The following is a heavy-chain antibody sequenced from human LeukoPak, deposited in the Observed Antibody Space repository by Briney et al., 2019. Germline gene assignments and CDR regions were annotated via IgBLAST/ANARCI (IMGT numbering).Heavy chain of an antibody. V-gene: IGHV1-18*04. CDR2: ISAYNGNT. CDR1: GYTFTDYY. D-gene: IGHD3-16*01. J-gene: IGHJ4*02. CDR3: ARDGGPYTPPDY. Sequence: ASVKVSCKASGYTFTDYYMHWVRQAPGQGLEWMGWISAYNGNTNYAQKLQGRVTMTTDTSTSTAYMELRSLRSDDTAVYYCARDGGPYTPPDYWGQGTLVTVSS.